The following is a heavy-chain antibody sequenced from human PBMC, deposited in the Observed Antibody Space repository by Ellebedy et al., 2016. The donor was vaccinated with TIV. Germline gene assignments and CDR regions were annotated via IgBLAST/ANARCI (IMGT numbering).Heavy chain of an antibody. J-gene: IGHJ3*01. Sequence: PGGSLRLSCAVSGFTFSRYGFHWVRQAPGEGLAWVAAISHDGKVTFYAASVKGRFTISRDNSMKTVNLEMNSLRPEDTAVYFCATDYIGNSGAYDHWGQGTLVIVSS. D-gene: IGHD4-23*01. CDR1: GFTFSRYG. V-gene: IGHV3-30*03. CDR3: ATDYIGNSGAYDH. CDR2: ISHDGKVT.